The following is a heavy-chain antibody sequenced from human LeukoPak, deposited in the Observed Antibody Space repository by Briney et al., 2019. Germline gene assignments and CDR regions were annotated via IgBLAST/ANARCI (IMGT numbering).Heavy chain of an antibody. CDR3: ARGVRDGYNIFDY. D-gene: IGHD5-12*01. CDR1: GDTFNIYA. CDR2: IIPILGIA. V-gene: IGHV1-69*04. J-gene: IGHJ4*02. Sequence: GASVKVSCKASGDTFNIYAFSWVRQAPGQGLEWMGRIIPILGIANYAQKFQGRVTITADKSTSTAYMELSSLRSEDTAVYYCARGVRDGYNIFDYWGQGTLVTVSS.